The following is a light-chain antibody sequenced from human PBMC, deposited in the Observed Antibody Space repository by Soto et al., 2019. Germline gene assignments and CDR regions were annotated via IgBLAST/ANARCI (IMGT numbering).Light chain of an antibody. CDR2: GAS. J-gene: IGKJ1*01. CDR1: QSISSTD. V-gene: IGKV3-20*01. Sequence: EIVLTQSPGTLSLSPGERATLSCRASQSISSTDLVWYQQRPGQAPRLLIYGASSRATGIPDRFSGSGSGTDFSLTISRLEPEDFAVYHCHHFGTSARTFGQGTEVEVK. CDR3: HHFGTSART.